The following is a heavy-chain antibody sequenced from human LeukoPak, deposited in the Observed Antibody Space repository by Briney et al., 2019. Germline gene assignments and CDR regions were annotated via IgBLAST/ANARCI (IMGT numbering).Heavy chain of an antibody. V-gene: IGHV3-23*01. D-gene: IGHD2-2*01. CDR1: GFTFSSHA. CDR2: ISGSGGST. CDR3: ARVVPAAQAYFDY. Sequence: GGSLRLSCAASGFTFSSHAMSWVRQAPGKGLEWVSAISGSGGSTYYADSVKGRFTISRDNSKNTLYLQMNSLRAEDTAVYYCARVVPAAQAYFDYWGQGTLVTVSS. J-gene: IGHJ4*02.